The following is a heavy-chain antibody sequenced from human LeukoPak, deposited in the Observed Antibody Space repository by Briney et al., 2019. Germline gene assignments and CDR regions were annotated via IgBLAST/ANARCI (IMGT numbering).Heavy chain of an antibody. D-gene: IGHD3-16*02. CDR2: IIPIFGTA. J-gene: IGHJ3*02. CDR3: ARGPGRYYDYVWGSYRYAPHDAFDI. Sequence: SVKVSCKASGGTFSSYAISWVRQAPGQGLEWMGGIIPIFGTANYAQKFQGRVTITADKSTSTAYMELSSLRSEDTAVYYCARGPGRYYDYVWGSYRYAPHDAFDIWGQGTMVTVSS. CDR1: GGTFSSYA. V-gene: IGHV1-69*06.